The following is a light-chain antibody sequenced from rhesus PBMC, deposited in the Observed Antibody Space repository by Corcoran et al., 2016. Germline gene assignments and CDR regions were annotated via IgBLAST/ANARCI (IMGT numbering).Light chain of an antibody. V-gene: IGKV1S14*01. CDR3: QQHTSYPHS. CDR1: QGISNY. CDR2: YAY. Sequence: DIQMTQSPSSLSASVGDTVTITCRSSQGISNYLAWYQQKPGKVPKPLIYYAYNLEMGVPSRFRGRGSGTDFTLTISSLQPEDFATYYCQQHTSYPHSFGQGTKVEIK. J-gene: IGKJ2*01.